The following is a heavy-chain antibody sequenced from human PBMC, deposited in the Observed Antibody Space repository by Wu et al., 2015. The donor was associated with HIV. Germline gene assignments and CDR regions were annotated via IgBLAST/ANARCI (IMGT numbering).Heavy chain of an antibody. D-gene: IGHD2-2*01. CDR2: IIPMFGIA. J-gene: IGHJ4*02. Sequence: QVQLMQSGAEMKKPGSSVKVSCKASGGTFSSFGISWVRQAPGHGFEWMGGIIPMFGIANYPQKFQGRVTITADESTSTAYMELSSLRSEDTAVYYCARFSLDCSSTSCYFDYWGQGTLVTVSS. V-gene: IGHV1-69*12. CDR3: ARFSLDCSSTSCYFDY. CDR1: GGTFSSFG.